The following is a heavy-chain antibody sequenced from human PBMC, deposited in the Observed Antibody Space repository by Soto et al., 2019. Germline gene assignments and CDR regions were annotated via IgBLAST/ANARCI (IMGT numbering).Heavy chain of an antibody. D-gene: IGHD2-2*01. Sequence: PSETLPLTCIVSGGSIRNYYWSWIRQPPGKGLEWIGYIYYSGSTNYNPSLQSRVTISVDTSKNQFSLKLSSVTAADTAVYYCERAVLPATAPFDYWGQGTLVTVS. J-gene: IGHJ4*02. CDR1: GGSIRNYY. CDR2: IYYSGST. CDR3: ERAVLPATAPFDY. V-gene: IGHV4-59*01.